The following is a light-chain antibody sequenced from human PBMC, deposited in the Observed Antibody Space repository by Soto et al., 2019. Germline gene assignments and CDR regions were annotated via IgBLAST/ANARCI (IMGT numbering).Light chain of an antibody. J-gene: IGLJ2*01. V-gene: IGLV2-23*02. CDR3: SSYALISPHVV. Sequence: QSALTQPASVSGSPGQSITLSCTGTGSDIGTYDLVSWYQQHPGKAPKLMIYEVSKRPSGVSNRFSGSKSGHMASLTISGLHPEDEADYYCSSYALISPHVVFGGGTKLTVL. CDR2: EVS. CDR1: GSDIGTYDL.